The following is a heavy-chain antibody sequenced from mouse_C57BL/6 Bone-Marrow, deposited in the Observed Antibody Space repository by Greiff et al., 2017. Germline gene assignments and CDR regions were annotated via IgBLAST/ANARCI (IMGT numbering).Heavy chain of an antibody. CDR2: IWRGGST. V-gene: IGHV2-5*01. CDR1: GFSLTSSG. J-gene: IGHJ2*01. CDR3: AKRGYYYGLDY. D-gene: IGHD1-1*01. Sequence: QVQLKQSGPGLVQPSQSLSITCKVSGFSLTSSGVHWVRQSPGKGLEWLGVIWRGGSTDYNAAFMSRLSITTDNSTSQVFFKMNSLQADDTAIYYCAKRGYYYGLDYWCQGTTLTGSS.